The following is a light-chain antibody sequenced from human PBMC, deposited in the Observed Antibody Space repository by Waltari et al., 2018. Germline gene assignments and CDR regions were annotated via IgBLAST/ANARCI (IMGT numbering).Light chain of an antibody. CDR2: DVS. V-gene: IGKV1-5*01. J-gene: IGKJ1*01. CDR1: QSVTRY. Sequence: DIQMTQSPSTLSASVGDRVTSTCRANQSVTRYLAWYQQKPGKAPKVLIWDVSSLERGVPSRFSGSGSGTEFTLTISSLQPDDFATYYCQQYDRYSAWTFGQGTKVEIK. CDR3: QQYDRYSAWT.